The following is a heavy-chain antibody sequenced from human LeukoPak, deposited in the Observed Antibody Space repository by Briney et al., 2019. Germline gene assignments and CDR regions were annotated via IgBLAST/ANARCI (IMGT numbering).Heavy chain of an antibody. J-gene: IGHJ4*02. Sequence: GGSLRLSCSASGLTVTNAWMNWVRQAPGEGLDWVGRIAGKTDGGATDYAAPVKGRFTISRDDSKNTLNLQMNSLKTEDTAVYYCTTGIRGDWGQGTLVTVSS. CDR3: TTGIRGD. V-gene: IGHV3-15*07. CDR1: GLTVTNAW. D-gene: IGHD3-10*01. CDR2: IAGKTDGGAT.